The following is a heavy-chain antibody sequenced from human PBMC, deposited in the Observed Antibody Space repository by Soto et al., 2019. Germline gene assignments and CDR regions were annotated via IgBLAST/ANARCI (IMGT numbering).Heavy chain of an antibody. J-gene: IGHJ3*02. CDR1: GFTFSSYG. CDR3: AKSYVDIVATDAFDI. V-gene: IGHV3-30*18. CDR2: ISYDGSNK. D-gene: IGHD5-12*01. Sequence: QVQLVESGGGVVQPGRSLRLSCAASGFTFSSYGMQWVRQAPGKGLEWVAVISYDGSNKYYADSVKGRFTISRDNSKNTLYLQMNRLRAEDTAVYYCAKSYVDIVATDAFDIWGQGTMVTVSS.